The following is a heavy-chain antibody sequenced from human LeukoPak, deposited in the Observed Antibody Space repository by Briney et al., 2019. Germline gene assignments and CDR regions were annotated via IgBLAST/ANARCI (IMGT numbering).Heavy chain of an antibody. CDR2: IYYSGST. J-gene: IGHJ3*02. Sequence: PSETLSLTCTVSGGSISSYYWSWIRQPPGKGLEWIGYIYYSGSTNYNPSLKSRVTISVDTSKNQFSLKLSSVTAADTAVYYCARVVCSGGSCYSSDAFDIWGQGTMVTVSS. D-gene: IGHD2-15*01. V-gene: IGHV4-59*01. CDR1: GGSISSYY. CDR3: ARVVCSGGSCYSSDAFDI.